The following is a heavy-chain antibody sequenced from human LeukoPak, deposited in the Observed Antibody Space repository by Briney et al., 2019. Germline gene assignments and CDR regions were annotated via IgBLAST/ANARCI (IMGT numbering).Heavy chain of an antibody. D-gene: IGHD3-22*01. CDR2: VNTVSSYI. J-gene: IGHJ4*02. Sequence: GSLRLSCAASRFTLRDYSMNWVRPCPGKGLEWVASVNTVSSYIYYSDSMRGRFTISRDNPKNSLFLQMNSLRAEATAVYYCARLRRNSDRSDFFYYYDHWGQGALVTVSS. V-gene: IGHV3-21*01. CDR1: RFTLRDYS. CDR3: ARLRRNSDRSDFFYYYDH.